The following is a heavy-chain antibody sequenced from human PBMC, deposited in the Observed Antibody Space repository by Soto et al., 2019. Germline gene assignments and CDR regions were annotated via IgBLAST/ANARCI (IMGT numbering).Heavy chain of an antibody. D-gene: IGHD3-3*01. V-gene: IGHV5-51*01. J-gene: IGHJ6*02. CDR1: GYSFSTHW. Sequence: GESLKISCKGSGYSFSTHWIVWVRQMPGKGLEWMGNIYPGDSDTRYSPSFQGQVTISADKSINTAYLQWSSLKAADTAVYYCARDGPNSSFGVVSSMDVWGQGTTVTVSS. CDR3: ARDGPNSSFGVVSSMDV. CDR2: IYPGDSDT.